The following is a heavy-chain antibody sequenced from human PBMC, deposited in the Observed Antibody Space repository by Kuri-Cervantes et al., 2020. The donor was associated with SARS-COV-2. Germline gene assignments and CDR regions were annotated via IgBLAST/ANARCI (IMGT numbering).Heavy chain of an antibody. Sequence: LSLTCAASGFTFSSYAMHWVRQAPGKGLEWVAVISYDGSNKYYADSVKGRFTISRDNSKNMLYLQMNSLRAEDTAVYYCANDGGDTVLLFDYWGQGTLVTVSS. J-gene: IGHJ4*02. CDR3: ANDGGDTVLLFDY. V-gene: IGHV3-30-3*02. CDR2: ISYDGSNK. CDR1: GFTFSSYA. D-gene: IGHD5-18*01.